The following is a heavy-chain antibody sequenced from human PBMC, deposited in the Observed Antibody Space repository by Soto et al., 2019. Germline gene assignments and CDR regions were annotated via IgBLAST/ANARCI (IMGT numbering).Heavy chain of an antibody. J-gene: IGHJ6*02. D-gene: IGHD6-19*01. Sequence: QVQLVQSGAEVKKPGASVKVSCKASGYIFTGYYMHWVRQAPGQGLEWMGWINPNSGGTNYAQKFQGWVTMTRDTSISTADMELSRLRSDDTAVYYCARGRYSSGWYHYYGMDVWGQGTTVTVSS. CDR1: GYIFTGYY. V-gene: IGHV1-2*04. CDR2: INPNSGGT. CDR3: ARGRYSSGWYHYYGMDV.